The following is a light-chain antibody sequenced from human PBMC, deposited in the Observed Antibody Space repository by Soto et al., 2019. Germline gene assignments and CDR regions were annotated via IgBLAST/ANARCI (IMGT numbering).Light chain of an antibody. J-gene: IGKJ2*01. CDR2: GTS. Sequence: ENVLTQSPDTLSLSPGERASLSCRASQSVGTSVLAWYQQKPGQAPRLLLYGTSNRATDIPDRFSGSGSGTDFTLTISRLEPEDSAVYFCHQYGSSSLFGQGTKLVIK. V-gene: IGKV3-20*01. CDR1: QSVGTSV. CDR3: HQYGSSSL.